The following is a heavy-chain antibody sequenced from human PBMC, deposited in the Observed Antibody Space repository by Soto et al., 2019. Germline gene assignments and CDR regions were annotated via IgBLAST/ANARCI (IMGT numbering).Heavy chain of an antibody. J-gene: IGHJ5*02. D-gene: IGHD1-7*01. CDR1: GGTFSNYV. CDR2: IIPISGAA. Sequence: SVKVSCKASGGTFSNYVANWVRQAPGQGLEWMGRIIPISGAANYAQKFQGRVTITADKSTSTSYMELNSLRSDDTAVYYCARDPIWTYTWNYARLNYLDPWGQGTLVTVSS. CDR3: ARDPIWTYTWNYARLNYLDP. V-gene: IGHV1-69*06.